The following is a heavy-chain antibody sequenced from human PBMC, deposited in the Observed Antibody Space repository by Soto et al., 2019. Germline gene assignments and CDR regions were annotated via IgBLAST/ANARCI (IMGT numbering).Heavy chain of an antibody. D-gene: IGHD3-16*02. J-gene: IGHJ6*02. CDR3: ERGIYLKYGLDV. Sequence: EVQLVESGGGLVQPGGSLRLSCAASEFTFNNYWMHWVRQVPGKGLEWVSRLNTDGSTTNYAESVMGRFTISRDNADNTVYLQMNSLRAEDTAVYYCERGIYLKYGLDVWGQGATVTVSS. CDR1: EFTFNNYW. V-gene: IGHV3-74*01. CDR2: LNTDGSTT.